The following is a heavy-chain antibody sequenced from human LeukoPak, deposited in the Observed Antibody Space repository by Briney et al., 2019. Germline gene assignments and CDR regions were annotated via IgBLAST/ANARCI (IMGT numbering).Heavy chain of an antibody. V-gene: IGHV3-30*03. CDR2: ISYDGSNK. CDR1: GFTFSSYG. J-gene: IGHJ4*02. D-gene: IGHD6-13*01. CDR3: ARDRDSSSWSSRRVGDYFDY. Sequence: GRSLRLSCAASGFTFSSYGMHWVRQAPGKGLEWVAVISYDGSNKYYADSVKGRFTISRDNSKNTLYLRMNSLRAEDTAVYYCARDRDSSSWSSRRVGDYFDYWGQGTLVTVSS.